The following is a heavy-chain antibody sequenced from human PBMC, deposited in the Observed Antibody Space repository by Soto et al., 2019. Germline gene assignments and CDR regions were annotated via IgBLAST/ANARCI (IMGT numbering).Heavy chain of an antibody. CDR2: IYYSGST. Sequence: SETLSLTCTVSGGSISSSSYYWGWIRQPPGKGLEWIGSIYYSGSTYYNPSLKSRVTISVDTSKNQFSLKLSSVTAADTAVYYCATGGADIVVVPAAIGRSFSLPRDWGQGTLVTVSS. V-gene: IGHV4-39*01. J-gene: IGHJ4*02. CDR1: GGSISSSSYY. D-gene: IGHD2-2*01. CDR3: ATGGADIVVVPAAIGRSFSLPRD.